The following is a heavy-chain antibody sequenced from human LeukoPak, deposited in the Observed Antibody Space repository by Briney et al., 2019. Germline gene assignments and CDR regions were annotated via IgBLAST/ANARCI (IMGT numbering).Heavy chain of an antibody. Sequence: ASVKVSCKASGYTFTGNYVHWVRQAPGQGLEWMGWISAYNGNTNYAQKLQGRVTMTTDTSTSTAYMELRSLRSDDTAVYYCARSGSYGERTGIDYWGQGTLVTVSS. CDR2: ISAYNGNT. V-gene: IGHV1-18*04. D-gene: IGHD1-26*01. CDR1: GYTFTGNY. CDR3: ARSGSYGERTGIDY. J-gene: IGHJ4*02.